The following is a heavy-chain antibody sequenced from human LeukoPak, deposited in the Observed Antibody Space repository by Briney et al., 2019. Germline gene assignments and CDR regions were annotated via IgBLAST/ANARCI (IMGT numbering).Heavy chain of an antibody. CDR3: AREGSLRGDAFDI. D-gene: IGHD3-16*01. J-gene: IGHJ3*02. CDR1: GGSISSYY. CDR2: IYYSGST. V-gene: IGHV4-59*12. Sequence: PSETLSLTCTVSGGSISSYYWSWIRQPPGKGLEWIGYIYYSGSTNYNPSLKSRVTISVDKSKNQFSLKLTSVTAADTAVYYCAREGSLRGDAFDIWGQGTIVTVSS.